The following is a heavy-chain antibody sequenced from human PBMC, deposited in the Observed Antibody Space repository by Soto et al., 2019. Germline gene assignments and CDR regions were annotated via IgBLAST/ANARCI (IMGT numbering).Heavy chain of an antibody. D-gene: IGHD3-16*02. J-gene: IGHJ4*02. Sequence: GASLKVSCKASGYTFTSYGISWVRQAPGQGLEWMGWISAYNGNTNYAQKLQGRVTMTTDTSTSTAYMELRSLRSDDTAVYYCARVLRYTSPISTGYFDYWGQGTLVTVSS. CDR2: ISAYNGNT. CDR1: GYTFTSYG. CDR3: ARVLRYTSPISTGYFDY. V-gene: IGHV1-18*01.